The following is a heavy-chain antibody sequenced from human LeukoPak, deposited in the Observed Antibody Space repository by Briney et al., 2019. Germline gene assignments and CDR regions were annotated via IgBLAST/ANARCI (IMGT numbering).Heavy chain of an antibody. CDR1: GFPFSDHY. J-gene: IGHJ4*02. CDR3: ARDGIFGVVPFDY. Sequence: GGSLRLSCAASGFPFSDHYMIWIRQAPGKGLEWVSHISSSSSTIYYADSVKGRFTISRDNAKNSLYLQMNSLRAEDTAVYYCARDGIFGVVPFDYWGQGTLVTVSS. CDR2: ISSSSSTI. V-gene: IGHV3-11*04. D-gene: IGHD3-3*01.